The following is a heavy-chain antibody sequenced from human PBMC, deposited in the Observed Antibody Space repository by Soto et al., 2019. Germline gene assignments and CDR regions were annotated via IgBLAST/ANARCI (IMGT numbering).Heavy chain of an antibody. J-gene: IGHJ6*02. CDR2: ISGSGGST. V-gene: IGHV3-23*01. CDR1: GFTFSNYA. Sequence: EVQLLESGGDLVQPGGSLRLSCAASGFTFSNYAMTWVRQAPGKGLVWVAAISGSGGSTYYADSVKGRFTISRDNFKNTLYLQVNRLRAEDTAVYYCARPFGDYDYYYYGMDVWGQGTTVTVSS. D-gene: IGHD4-17*01. CDR3: ARPFGDYDYYYYGMDV.